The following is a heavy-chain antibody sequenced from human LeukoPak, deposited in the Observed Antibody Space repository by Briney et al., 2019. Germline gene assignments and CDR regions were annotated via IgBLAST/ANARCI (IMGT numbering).Heavy chain of an antibody. J-gene: IGHJ2*01. CDR1: GFTFSTYA. Sequence: GGSLRLSCAASGFTFSTYAMTWVRQAPGKGLEWVSAISGSGGSTYYADSVNGRFTISRDSSNNTLYMQMNSLRDEDTAVYYCAKARNYYESNDYPPKYFFDLWGRGTLVTVSS. CDR3: AKARNYYESNDYPPKYFFDL. CDR2: ISGSGGST. D-gene: IGHD3-22*01. V-gene: IGHV3-23*01.